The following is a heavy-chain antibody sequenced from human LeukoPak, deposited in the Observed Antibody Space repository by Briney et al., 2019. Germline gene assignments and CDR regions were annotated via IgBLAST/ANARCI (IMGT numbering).Heavy chain of an antibody. V-gene: IGHV1-8*01. D-gene: IGHD3-3*01. CDR1: GYTFTSYD. CDR2: MNPNSGNT. CDR3: ARGYSYYDFWSGYNWFDP. J-gene: IGHJ5*02. Sequence: ASVKVSCKASGYTFTSYDINWVQQATGQGLEWMGWMNPNSGNTGYAQKFQGRVTMTRNTSISTAYMELSSLRSEDTAVYYCARGYSYYDFWSGYNWFDPWGQGTLVTVSS.